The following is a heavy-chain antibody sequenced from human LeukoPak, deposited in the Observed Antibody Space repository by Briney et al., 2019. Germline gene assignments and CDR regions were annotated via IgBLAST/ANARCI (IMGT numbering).Heavy chain of an antibody. CDR2: IYSGGST. J-gene: IGHJ4*02. D-gene: IGHD6-19*01. CDR1: GFTVSSNY. CDR3: ARDLYSSDWIRDY. V-gene: IGHV3-53*01. Sequence: GGSLRLSCAASGFTVSSNYMSWVRQAPGKGLEWVSVIYSGGSTYYADSVKGRFTISRDNSKNTLYLQMNSLRAEDTAVYYCARDLYSSDWIRDYWGQGTLVTVSS.